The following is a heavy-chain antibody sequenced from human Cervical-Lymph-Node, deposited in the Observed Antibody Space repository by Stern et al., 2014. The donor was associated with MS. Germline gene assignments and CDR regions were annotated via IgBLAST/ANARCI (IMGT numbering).Heavy chain of an antibody. CDR2: ISWNSGSR. V-gene: IGHV3-9*01. CDR1: GFTFDDYS. J-gene: IGHJ4*02. D-gene: IGHD5-12*01. Sequence: EVQLVESGGGLIQPGRSLRLSCAASGFTFDDYSLHWVRQVPGKGLEWISSISWNSGSRNYADSVKGRFTISRDNAKKSLYLQMNNLRPEDTALYYCAKGPYPGMVATVYFDSWGQGTQVTVSS. CDR3: AKGPYPGMVATVYFDS.